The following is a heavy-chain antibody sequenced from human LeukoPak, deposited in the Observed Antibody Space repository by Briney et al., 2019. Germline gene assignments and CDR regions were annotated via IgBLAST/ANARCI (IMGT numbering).Heavy chain of an antibody. D-gene: IGHD1-26*01. CDR3: ARLPNSGSYYGIDY. J-gene: IGHJ4*02. CDR1: GSSFTSYW. Sequence: RLGGSLQISCKCSGSSFTSYWIGWGGRLPGKGLDGMGIIYPCDSDTRYSPSFQGQVTISADKSISTAYLQWSSLKASDTAMYYCARLPNSGSYYGIDYWGQGTLVTVSS. CDR2: IYPCDSDT. V-gene: IGHV5-51*01.